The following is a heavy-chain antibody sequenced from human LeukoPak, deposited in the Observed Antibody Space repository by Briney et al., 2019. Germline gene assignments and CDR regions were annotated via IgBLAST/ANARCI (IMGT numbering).Heavy chain of an antibody. J-gene: IGHJ4*02. V-gene: IGHV1-69*04. CDR3: AREKLYYDILTGPIDY. Sequence: GSSVKVSCKASGGTFSSYAISWVRQAPGQGLEWMGRIIPILGIANYAQKFQGRVTITADKSTSTAYMELSSLRSEDTAVYYCAREKLYYDILTGPIDYWGQGTLVTVSS. CDR2: IIPILGIA. CDR1: GGTFSSYA. D-gene: IGHD3-9*01.